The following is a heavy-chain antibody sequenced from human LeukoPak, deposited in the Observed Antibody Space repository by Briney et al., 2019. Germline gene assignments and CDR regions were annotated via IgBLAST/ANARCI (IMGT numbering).Heavy chain of an antibody. V-gene: IGHV3-23*01. Sequence: GGSLRLSCAASGFTFSSYAMSWVRQAPGKGLEWVSTISGSGGTTYYADSVKGRFTISRDNSKNTLYLQMNSLRAEDTAVYYCAKVSAARPWYYFDYWGQGTLVTVSS. CDR1: GFTFSSYA. CDR3: AKVSAARPWYYFDY. CDR2: ISGSGGTT. D-gene: IGHD6-6*01. J-gene: IGHJ4*02.